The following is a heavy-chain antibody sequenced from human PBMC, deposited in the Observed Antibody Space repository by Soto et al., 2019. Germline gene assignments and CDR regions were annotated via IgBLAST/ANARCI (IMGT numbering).Heavy chain of an antibody. CDR2: INHSGST. D-gene: IGHD3-22*01. J-gene: IGHJ4*02. V-gene: IGHV4-34*01. Sequence: SETLSLTCAVYGGSFSGYYWSWIRQPPGKGLEWIGEINHSGSTNYNPSLKSRVTISVDTSKNQFSLKLSSVTAADTAVYYCARVGAYYYDSSGPDWGQGTPVTVS. CDR3: ARVGAYYYDSSGPD. CDR1: GGSFSGYY.